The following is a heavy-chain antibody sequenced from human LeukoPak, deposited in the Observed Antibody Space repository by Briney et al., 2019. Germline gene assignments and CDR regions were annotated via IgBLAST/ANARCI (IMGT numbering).Heavy chain of an antibody. Sequence: VGSLILSCAASGFTFSSYGMHWVRQAPAKGLEWVAVISYDGSNKYYADSVKGRFTISRDNSKNTLYLQMNSLRAEDTAVYYCRDPFDYWGQGTLVTVSS. CDR3: RDPFDY. CDR2: ISYDGSNK. CDR1: GFTFSSYG. V-gene: IGHV3-30*03. J-gene: IGHJ4*02.